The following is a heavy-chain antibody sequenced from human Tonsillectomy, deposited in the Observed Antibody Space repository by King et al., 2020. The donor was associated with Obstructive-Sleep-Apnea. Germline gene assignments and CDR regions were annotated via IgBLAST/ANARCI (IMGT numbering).Heavy chain of an antibody. D-gene: IGHD6-13*01. Sequence: VQLVESGGGVVQPGRSLRLSCAASGFTFSRYGMHWVRQAPGKGLEWVALISYDGNYKYYADSVKGRFTTSRDDSQNTLFLQMNSLRIDDAAVYYCAKDRSIAAAGGPNYFDYWGQGTLVTVSS. CDR2: ISYDGNYK. CDR1: GFTFSRYG. V-gene: IGHV3-30*18. CDR3: AKDRSIAAAGGPNYFDY. J-gene: IGHJ4*02.